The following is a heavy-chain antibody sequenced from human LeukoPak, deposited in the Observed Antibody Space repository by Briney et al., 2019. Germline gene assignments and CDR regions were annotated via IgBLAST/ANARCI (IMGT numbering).Heavy chain of an antibody. CDR1: GGTFSSYA. CDR3: ARDSIVVVPAAKGWFDP. CDR2: IIPIFGTA. D-gene: IGHD2-2*01. J-gene: IGHJ5*02. V-gene: IGHV1-69*13. Sequence: ASVTVSCKASGGTFSSYAISWVRQAPGQGLEWMGGIIPIFGTANYAQKFQGRVTITADESTSTAYMELSSLRSEDTAVYYCARDSIVVVPAAKGWFDPWGQGTLVTVSS.